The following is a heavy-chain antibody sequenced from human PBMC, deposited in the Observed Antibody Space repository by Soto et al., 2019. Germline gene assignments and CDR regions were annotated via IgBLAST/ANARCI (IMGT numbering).Heavy chain of an antibody. J-gene: IGHJ3*02. CDR1: GGTFSSYA. V-gene: IGHV1-69*12. D-gene: IGHD3-22*01. CDR3: ARDTDYYDSSGYAFDI. Sequence: QVQLVQSGAEVKKPGSSVKVSCKASGGTFSSYAISWVRQAPGQGLEWMGGIIPIFGTANYAQKFQGRVTITADESTSKAYMELSSLRSEDTAVYYCARDTDYYDSSGYAFDIWGQGTMVTVSS. CDR2: IIPIFGTA.